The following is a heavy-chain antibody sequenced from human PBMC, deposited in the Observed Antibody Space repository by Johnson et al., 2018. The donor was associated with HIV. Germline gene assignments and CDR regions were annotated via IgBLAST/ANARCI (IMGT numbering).Heavy chain of an antibody. V-gene: IGHV3-53*01. CDR2: IYSGGST. CDR3: ARYIRLYWKAFDI. CDR1: GFTVSSNY. D-gene: IGHD1-1*01. Sequence: VQLVESGGGLIQPGGSLRLSCAASGFTVSSNYMSWVRQAPGKGLEWVSVIYSGGSTYYADSVKGRFTISRDNSKNTLYLQMNSLRAEDTAVYYCARYIRLYWKAFDIWGQGTMVTVSS. J-gene: IGHJ3*02.